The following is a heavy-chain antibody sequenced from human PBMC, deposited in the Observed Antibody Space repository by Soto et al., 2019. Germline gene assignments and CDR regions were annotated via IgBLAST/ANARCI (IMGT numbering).Heavy chain of an antibody. CDR2: INHSGST. D-gene: IGHD3-10*01. Sequence: PSETLSLTCAVYGGSFSDYYWSWIRQPPGKGLEWIGEINHSGSTNYNPSLKSRVTISVDTSKNQFSLKLSSVTAADTAMYYCASKAGYGSGPYGYWLDPWGQGTLVTVSS. CDR3: ASKAGYGSGPYGYWLDP. CDR1: GGSFSDYY. J-gene: IGHJ5*02. V-gene: IGHV4-34*01.